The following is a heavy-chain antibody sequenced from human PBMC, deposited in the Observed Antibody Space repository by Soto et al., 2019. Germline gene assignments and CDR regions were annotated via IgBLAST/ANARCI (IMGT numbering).Heavy chain of an antibody. CDR1: GNTCTSWE. D-gene: IGHD1-20*01. J-gene: IGHJ4*02. CDR2: INPSGGST. Sequence: ASVRLSDRASGNTCTSWEMHCVRQAPGQGLEWMGIINPSGGSTSYAQKFQGRVTMTRDTSTSTVYMELSSLRSEDTAVYYCARPYNWNDEYYFDYWGQGTLVTVSS. CDR3: ARPYNWNDEYYFDY. V-gene: IGHV1-46*03.